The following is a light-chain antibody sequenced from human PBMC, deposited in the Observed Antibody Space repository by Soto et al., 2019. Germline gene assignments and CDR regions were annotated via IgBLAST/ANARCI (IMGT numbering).Light chain of an antibody. CDR2: AAS. Sequence: DIQMTQSPSSLSASLGDRVTITCRASQSISTYLNWYQQKPGKAPKLLIYAASSLQSGVPSRFSGSGSGTDFTLTISSLQPEDFAAYHCQQTYSTPRTFGQGTKLEIK. V-gene: IGKV1-39*01. CDR3: QQTYSTPRT. J-gene: IGKJ2*01. CDR1: QSISTY.